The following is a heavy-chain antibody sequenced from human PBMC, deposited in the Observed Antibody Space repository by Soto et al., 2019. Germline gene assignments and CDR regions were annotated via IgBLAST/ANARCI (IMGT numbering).Heavy chain of an antibody. CDR2: IGASGAGT. CDR1: GFTFSKYA. Sequence: PRGSLRLSCAGSGFTFSKYAMSWVRPAPGTGLEWVSGIGASGAGTYYADSVKVRFTISRDNSKNTLHLQMNSLRAEDTAVYYCALRKTGSYFDYWGQGALVTVSS. J-gene: IGHJ4*02. D-gene: IGHD1-26*01. CDR3: ALRKTGSYFDY. V-gene: IGHV3-23*01.